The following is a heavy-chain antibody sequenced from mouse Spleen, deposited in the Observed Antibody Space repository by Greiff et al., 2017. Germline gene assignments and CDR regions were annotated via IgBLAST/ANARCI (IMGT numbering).Heavy chain of an antibody. CDR1: GYSFTSYY. CDR3: ARWGSTMITTGFDY. Sequence: QVQLQQSGPELVKPGASVKISCKASGYSFTSYYIHWVKQRPGQGLEWIGWIYPGSGNTKYNEKFKGKATLTADTSSSTAYMQLSSLTSEDSAVYYCARWGSTMITTGFDYWGQGTTLTVSS. V-gene: IGHV1-66*01. CDR2: IYPGSGNT. D-gene: IGHD2-4*01. J-gene: IGHJ2*01.